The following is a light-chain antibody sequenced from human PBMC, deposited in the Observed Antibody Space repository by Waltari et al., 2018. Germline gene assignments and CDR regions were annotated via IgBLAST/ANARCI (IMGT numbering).Light chain of an antibody. CDR2: EVT. CDR3: ISYTPSDTYV. V-gene: IGLV2-18*02. J-gene: IGLJ1*01. CDR1: SSDVARYNR. Sequence: QSALTQPPSVSGSPGQSVTISCAATSSDVARYNRVSWYQQSPGTAPKVIIYEVTNRPTGVPDRFSASKSGNTASLTISGLQSEDEADYYCISYTPSDTYVFGTGTKVAVL.